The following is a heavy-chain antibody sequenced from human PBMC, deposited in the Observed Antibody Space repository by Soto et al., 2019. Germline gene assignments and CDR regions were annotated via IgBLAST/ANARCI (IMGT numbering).Heavy chain of an antibody. D-gene: IGHD3-10*01. Sequence: PGGSLRLSCAASGFTFSSYGMHWVRQAPGKGLEWVAVIWYDGSNKYYADSVKGRFTISRDNSKNTLYLQMNSLRAEDTAVYYWATSPGELFQAGDWGQAPLVTVGS. CDR1: GFTFSSYG. J-gene: IGHJ4*02. CDR3: ATSPGELFQAGD. V-gene: IGHV3-33*01. CDR2: IWYDGSNK.